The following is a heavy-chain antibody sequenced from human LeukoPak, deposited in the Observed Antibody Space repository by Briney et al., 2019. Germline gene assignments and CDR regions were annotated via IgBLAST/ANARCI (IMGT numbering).Heavy chain of an antibody. V-gene: IGHV1-46*01. CDR1: GYTFTSYY. CDR3: AREGKLGDLDY. J-gene: IGHJ4*02. Sequence: ASVTVSCKASGYTFTSYYMHWVRQAPGQGLEWMGIINTSGGSTSYAQKFQGRVTMTRDMSTSTVYMELSSLRSEDTAVYYCAREGKLGDLDYWGQGTLVTVSS. CDR2: INTSGGST. D-gene: IGHD6-6*01.